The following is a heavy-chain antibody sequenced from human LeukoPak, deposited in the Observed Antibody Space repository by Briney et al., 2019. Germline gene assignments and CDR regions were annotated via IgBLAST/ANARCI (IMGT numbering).Heavy chain of an antibody. CDR1: GASFSSSTYY. J-gene: IGHJ4*02. CDR2: IYYSGST. D-gene: IGHD6-13*01. Sequence: SETLPLTCTVSGASFSSSTYYWGWIRQPPGKGLEWIGSIYYSGSTYYNPSLKSRVTMSVNTSKNQFSLKLSSVTAADTAVYYCARHAGGISATGTRPFDYWGQGTLVTVSS. V-gene: IGHV4-39*01. CDR3: ARHAGGISATGTRPFDY.